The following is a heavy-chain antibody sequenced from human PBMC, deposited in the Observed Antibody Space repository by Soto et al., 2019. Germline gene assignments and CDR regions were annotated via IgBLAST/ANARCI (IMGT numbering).Heavy chain of an antibody. CDR1: GFTFSSYA. V-gene: IGHV3-23*01. Sequence: EVQLLESGGGLVQPGGSLRLSCAASGFTFSSYAMSWVRQAPGKGLEWVSAISGSGGSTYYADSVKGRFTISRDNSKNTLYLQMNSLRAEDTDVYYCAKDPNDYGDYGQFDYWGQGTLVTVSS. CDR2: ISGSGGST. D-gene: IGHD4-17*01. J-gene: IGHJ4*02. CDR3: AKDPNDYGDYGQFDY.